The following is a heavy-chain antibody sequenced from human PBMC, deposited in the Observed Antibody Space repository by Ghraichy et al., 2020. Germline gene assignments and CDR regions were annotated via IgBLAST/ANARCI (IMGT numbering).Heavy chain of an antibody. CDR1: GGSISSSCNY. CDR2: IYYHGST. V-gene: IGHV4-39*01. Sequence: SETLSLTCAVSGGSISSSCNYWGWIRQPPGKGLEWIGSIYYHGSTYYNPSLKSRVTISVDTSKNQFSLKLTSVTAADTAVYYCARAFGYCSGTSCLNWFDPWGQGTLVTVSS. J-gene: IGHJ5*02. CDR3: ARAFGYCSGTSCLNWFDP. D-gene: IGHD2-2*03.